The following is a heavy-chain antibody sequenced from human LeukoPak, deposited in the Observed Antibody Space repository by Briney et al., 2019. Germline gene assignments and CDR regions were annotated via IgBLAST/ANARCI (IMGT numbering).Heavy chain of an antibody. CDR1: GFTFSCYL. CDR3: ARASPLGGYCSSTSCPRAFDY. D-gene: IGHD2-2*01. Sequence: GSLRLSFAGSGFTFSCYLMHWVRQAPGKGLGWVSTIYTDGSSTSYADSVKGRFTISRDNAKNTLYLQMNSLRAEDTAVYYCARASPLGGYCSSTSCPRAFDYWGQGTLVTVSS. CDR2: IYTDGSST. V-gene: IGHV3-74*01. J-gene: IGHJ4*02.